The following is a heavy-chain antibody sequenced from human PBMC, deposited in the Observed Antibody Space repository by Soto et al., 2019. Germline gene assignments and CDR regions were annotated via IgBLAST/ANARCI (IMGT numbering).Heavy chain of an antibody. D-gene: IGHD3-10*01. V-gene: IGHV3-23*01. CDR2: ISGSGGST. CDR1: GFTFSSYA. CDR3: AKAPTSGFGELPDY. J-gene: IGHJ4*02. Sequence: GGSLRLSCAASGFTFSSYAMSWVRQAPGKGLEWVSVISGSGGSTYYADSVKGRFTISRDNSKKTLYLQMNSLRDEDTAEYYCAKAPTSGFGELPDYWGQGTLVTVSS.